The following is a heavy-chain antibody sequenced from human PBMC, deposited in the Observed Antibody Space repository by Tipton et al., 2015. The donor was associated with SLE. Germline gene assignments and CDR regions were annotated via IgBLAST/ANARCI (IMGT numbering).Heavy chain of an antibody. CDR3: ARLPGYSTGSRYVREGSAF. CDR1: GFSYSSYS. V-gene: IGHV3-21*01. D-gene: IGHD6-13*01. CDR2: ISFDSNYI. Sequence: SLRLSCAASGFSYSSYSMNWVSQAPGKGLEWVSSISFDSNYIYYADSVKGRFTISRDNAKNSLFLQMNSLRAEDTAVYYCARLPGYSTGSRYVREGSAFWGQGSLVTVSS. J-gene: IGHJ4*02.